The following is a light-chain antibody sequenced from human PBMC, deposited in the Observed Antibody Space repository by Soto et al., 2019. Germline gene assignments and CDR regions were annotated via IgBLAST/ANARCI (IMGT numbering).Light chain of an antibody. CDR3: QQSYSTLYT. V-gene: IGKV1-39*01. CDR1: QSISSY. Sequence: DIPMTQSPSSLSASVGDRVTITCRASQSISSYLNWYQQKPGKAPKLLIYAASSLQSGVPSRFSGSGSGTDITLTISSLQPEDFVTYYCQQSYSTLYTFGQGTKLEIK. CDR2: AAS. J-gene: IGKJ2*01.